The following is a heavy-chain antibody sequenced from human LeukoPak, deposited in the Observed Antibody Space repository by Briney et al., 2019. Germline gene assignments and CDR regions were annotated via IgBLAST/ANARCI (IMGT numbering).Heavy chain of an antibody. V-gene: IGHV4-39*07. CDR1: GGSISSYY. CDR2: IYYSGST. CDR3: ARVDPQIPFYYYDSSGYYP. D-gene: IGHD3-22*01. J-gene: IGHJ5*02. Sequence: PSETLSLTCTVSGGSISSYYWGWIRQPPGKGLVWIGSIYYSGSTYYNPSLKSRVTISVDTSKNQFSLKLSSVTAADTAVYYCARVDPQIPFYYYDSSGYYPWGQGTLVTVSS.